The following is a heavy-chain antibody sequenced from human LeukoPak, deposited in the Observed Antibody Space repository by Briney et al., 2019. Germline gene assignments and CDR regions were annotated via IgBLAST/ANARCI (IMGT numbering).Heavy chain of an antibody. D-gene: IGHD6-13*01. Sequence: SETLSLTCTVSGGSISSSSYYWGWIRQPPGKGLEWIGSIYYSGSTYYNPSLKSRVTISVDTSKNQFSLKLSSVTAADTAVYYCARVLRIAAAGLPAYWGQGTLVTVSS. J-gene: IGHJ4*02. V-gene: IGHV4-39*01. CDR3: ARVLRIAAAGLPAY. CDR2: IYYSGST. CDR1: GGSISSSSYY.